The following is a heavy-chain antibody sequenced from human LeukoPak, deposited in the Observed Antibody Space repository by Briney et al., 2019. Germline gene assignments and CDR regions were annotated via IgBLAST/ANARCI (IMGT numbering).Heavy chain of an antibody. V-gene: IGHV3-48*01. CDR2: ISSSSSTI. J-gene: IGHJ4*02. D-gene: IGHD2-21*01. CDR1: GFTFSSYS. Sequence: GGSLRLSCAASGFTFSSYSMNWVRQAPGKGLEWVSSISSSSSTIYYADSVKGRFTISRDNAKNSLYLQMNSLRAEDTAVYYCARAGACGGDCYIDYWGQGTLVTVSS. CDR3: ARAGACGGDCYIDY.